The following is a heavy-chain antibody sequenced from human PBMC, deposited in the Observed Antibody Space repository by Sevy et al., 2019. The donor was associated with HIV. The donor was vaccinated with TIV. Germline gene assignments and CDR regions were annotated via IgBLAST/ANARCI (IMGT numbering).Heavy chain of an antibody. D-gene: IGHD6-19*01. CDR3: ARGGYSSGWILAGYFDY. Sequence: GGSLRLSCAASGFTVSSNYMSWVRQAPGKGLEWVSVIYSGGSTYYADSVKGRFTISRDNSKNTLYLQMNSLRAEDTAVYYCARGGYSSGWILAGYFDYWGQGTLVTVSS. V-gene: IGHV3-53*01. J-gene: IGHJ4*02. CDR1: GFTVSSNY. CDR2: IYSGGST.